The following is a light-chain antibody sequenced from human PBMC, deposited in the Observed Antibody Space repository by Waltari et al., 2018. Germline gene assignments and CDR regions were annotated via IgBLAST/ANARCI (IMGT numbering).Light chain of an antibody. Sequence: EIVLTPSQATLSLSPGDTATLSCRASQSVGTYLAWYQQRPGQAPRLLIYDASNRATGIPARFRGSGSGTDFTLTISSLEPEDFAVYYCQQRSNWTPHTFGQGARLEIK. CDR1: QSVGTY. J-gene: IGKJ2*01. CDR3: QQRSNWTPHT. CDR2: DAS. V-gene: IGKV3-11*01.